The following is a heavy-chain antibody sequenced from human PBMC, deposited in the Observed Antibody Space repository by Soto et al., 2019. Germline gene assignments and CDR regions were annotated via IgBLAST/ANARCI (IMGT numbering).Heavy chain of an antibody. CDR3: ARHTRQQLDIDY. D-gene: IGHD6-13*01. V-gene: IGHV5-10-1*01. Sequence: GESLKISCKGSGYSFTSYWISWVRQMPGKGLEWMGRIDPSDSYTNYSPSFQGHVTISADKSISTAYLQWSSLKASDTAMYYCARHTRQQLDIDYWAQRTLVTVSS. CDR2: IDPSDSYT. CDR1: GYSFTSYW. J-gene: IGHJ4*02.